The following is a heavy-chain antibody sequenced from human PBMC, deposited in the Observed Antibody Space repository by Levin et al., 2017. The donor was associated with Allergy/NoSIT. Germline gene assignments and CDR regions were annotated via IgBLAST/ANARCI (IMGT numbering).Heavy chain of an antibody. Sequence: SLKISCAASGFTFDDYAMHWVRQAPGKGLEWVSGISWNSGSIGYADSVKGRFTISRDNAKNSLYLQMNSLRAEDTALYYCAKDPSGVLGAFDIWGQGTMVTVSS. J-gene: IGHJ3*02. CDR2: ISWNSGSI. V-gene: IGHV3-9*01. CDR3: AKDPSGVLGAFDI. CDR1: GFTFDDYA. D-gene: IGHD2-8*01.